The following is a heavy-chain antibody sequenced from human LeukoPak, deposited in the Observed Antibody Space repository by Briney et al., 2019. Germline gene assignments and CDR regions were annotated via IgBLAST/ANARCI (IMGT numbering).Heavy chain of an antibody. J-gene: IGHJ4*02. Sequence: GGSLRLSCSASGFTFSSYAMHWVRQAPGKGLEYVSAISSNGGRTYYADSVKGRFTISRDNSKNTLYLQMSSLRAEDTAVYYCVKDWVYSYGPVGGYYFDYWGQGTLVTVSS. D-gene: IGHD5-18*01. V-gene: IGHV3-64D*06. CDR2: ISSNGGRT. CDR3: VKDWVYSYGPVGGYYFDY. CDR1: GFTFSSYA.